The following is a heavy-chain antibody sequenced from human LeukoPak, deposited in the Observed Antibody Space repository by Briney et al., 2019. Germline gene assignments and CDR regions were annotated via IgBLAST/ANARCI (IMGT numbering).Heavy chain of an antibody. J-gene: IGHJ4*02. CDR1: GGSISSYY. V-gene: IGHV4-59*08. Sequence: SETLSLTCTVSGGSISSYYWSWIRQSPGNGLEWIGYIYYSGSTNYNPSLKSRVTISVLTSKNRFSLKLSSVTAADTAVYYCATLGQARGYSYGPVDYWGQGSLVTVSS. CDR2: IYYSGST. D-gene: IGHD5-18*01. CDR3: ATLGQARGYSYGPVDY.